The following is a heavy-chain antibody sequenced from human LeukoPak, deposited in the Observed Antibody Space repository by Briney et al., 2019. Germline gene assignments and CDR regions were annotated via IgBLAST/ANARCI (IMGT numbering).Heavy chain of an antibody. D-gene: IGHD6-13*01. Sequence: SETLSLTCTVSGVSISSYYWSWIRQPPGKGLEWIGYIYYSGSTNYNPSLKSRLTISVDTSKDQFSLKLSSVTAADTAVYYCARAGPHSSSWDWYFDLWGRGTLVTVSS. CDR2: IYYSGST. V-gene: IGHV4-59*12. CDR3: ARAGPHSSSWDWYFDL. CDR1: GVSISSYY. J-gene: IGHJ2*01.